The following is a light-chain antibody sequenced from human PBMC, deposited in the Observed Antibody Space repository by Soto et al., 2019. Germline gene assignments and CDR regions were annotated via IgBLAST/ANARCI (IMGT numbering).Light chain of an antibody. CDR2: GAS. CDR3: QHYVERSPIT. CDR1: QSVSSR. J-gene: IGKJ5*01. Sequence: EIVMTQSPGTLSLSPGERATLSCRASQSVSSRLAWYQQKPGQAPRLLISGASSRATGIPDRFSGSGSGTDFTLTISRLEPEDSALSYCQHYVERSPITFGQGTRMEIK. V-gene: IGKV3-20*01.